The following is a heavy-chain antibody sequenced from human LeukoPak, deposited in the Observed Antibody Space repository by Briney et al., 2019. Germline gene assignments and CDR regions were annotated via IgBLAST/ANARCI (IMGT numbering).Heavy chain of an antibody. Sequence: GGSLRLSCAASGFTVSSNYTSWVRQAPGKGLEWVSVIYSGGSTYYADSVKGRFTISRDNSKNTLYLQMNSLRAEDTAVYYCAMMGELSLYFDYWGQGTLVTVSS. CDR1: GFTVSSNY. CDR2: IYSGGST. J-gene: IGHJ4*02. CDR3: AMMGELSLYFDY. D-gene: IGHD3-16*02. V-gene: IGHV3-53*01.